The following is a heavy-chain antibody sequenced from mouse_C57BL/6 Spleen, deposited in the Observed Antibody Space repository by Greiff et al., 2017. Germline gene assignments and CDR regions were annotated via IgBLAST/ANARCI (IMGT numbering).Heavy chain of an antibody. D-gene: IGHD1-1*01. CDR1: GYTFTSYW. CDR3: TPYCYGSSSWFAY. CDR2: IYPGNSDT. J-gene: IGHJ3*01. Sequence: DVQLQESGTVLARPGASVKMSCKTSGYTFTSYWMHWVKQRPGQGLEWIGAIYPGNSDTSYNQKFKGKAKLTAVTSASTAYMELSSLTNEDSAVYYCTPYCYGSSSWFAYWGQGTLVTVSA. V-gene: IGHV1-5*01.